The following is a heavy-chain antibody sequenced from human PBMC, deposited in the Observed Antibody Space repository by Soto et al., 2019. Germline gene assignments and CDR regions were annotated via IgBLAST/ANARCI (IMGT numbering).Heavy chain of an antibody. Sequence: QVQLVESGGGVVQPGRSLRLSCAASGFTFSNYGMHWVRQAPGKGLEWVAVISYHGSDKYYADSVKGRFTISRDNSKNTLYLHMDSLRAADTAVYYGAKDHFTTTVTTVGYWGQGTLVNVSS. J-gene: IGHJ4*02. CDR2: ISYHGSDK. CDR3: AKDHFTTTVTTVGY. D-gene: IGHD4-17*01. V-gene: IGHV3-30*18. CDR1: GFTFSNYG.